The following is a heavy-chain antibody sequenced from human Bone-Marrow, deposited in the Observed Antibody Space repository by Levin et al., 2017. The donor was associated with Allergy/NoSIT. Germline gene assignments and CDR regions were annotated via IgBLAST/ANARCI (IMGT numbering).Heavy chain of an antibody. CDR3: ARRPVAAGTIDP. CDR2: IHDSGRT. V-gene: IGHV4-39*01. D-gene: IGHD6-13*01. Sequence: MSSETLSLTCTVSGGSISSSSYYWGWIRQPPGKGLEWIGNIHDSGRTYYNPSLKSRVSISVDTSKNQFSLQLSSVTAADTAVYYCARRPVAAGTIDPWGQGTLVTVSS. J-gene: IGHJ5*02. CDR1: GGSISSSSYY.